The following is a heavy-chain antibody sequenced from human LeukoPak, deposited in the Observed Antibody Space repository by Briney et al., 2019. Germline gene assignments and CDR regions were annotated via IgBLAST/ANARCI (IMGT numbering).Heavy chain of an antibody. CDR2: INPNSGGP. V-gene: IGHV1-2*02. CDR1: GYTFTDYY. CDR3: ARDRPGIAAAGTNDY. Sequence: ASVKVSCKASGYTFTDYYMHWVRQAPGQGLEWMGWINPNSGGPNYAQKFQGRVTMTTDTSTSTAYMELRSLRSDDTAVYYCARDRPGIAAAGTNDYWGQGTLVTVSS. J-gene: IGHJ4*02. D-gene: IGHD6-13*01.